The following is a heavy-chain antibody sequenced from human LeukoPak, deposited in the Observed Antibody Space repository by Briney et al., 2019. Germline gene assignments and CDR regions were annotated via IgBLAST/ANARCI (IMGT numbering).Heavy chain of an antibody. D-gene: IGHD1/OR15-1a*01. J-gene: IGHJ4*02. CDR1: GFIFSRFW. Sequence: PGGSLRLSCAAYGFIFSRFWMSWVRQAPGKGLEWVANIKEDGSDYYYVGSVKGRFTISRDNAKNSLYLQMNSLRADDTAVYYCARGNTGTGDYWGQGTLVTVSS. CDR3: ARGNTGTGDY. V-gene: IGHV3-7*03. CDR2: IKEDGSDY.